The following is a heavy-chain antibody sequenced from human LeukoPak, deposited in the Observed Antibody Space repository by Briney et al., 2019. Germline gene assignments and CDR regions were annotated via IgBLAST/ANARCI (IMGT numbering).Heavy chain of an antibody. Sequence: SETLSLTCSVSGVSVGSAGYYWTWIRQPPGKGLEWIGYVYYSGNSNYNPILKSRVTMSLDPSNNQFSLKLSSVTAADTAVYYCARGIIDVLRYFDWLGWFDPWGQGTLVTVSS. CDR2: VYYSGNS. CDR3: ARGIIDVLRYFDWLGWFDP. CDR1: GVSVGSAGYY. J-gene: IGHJ5*02. D-gene: IGHD3-9*01. V-gene: IGHV4-61*08.